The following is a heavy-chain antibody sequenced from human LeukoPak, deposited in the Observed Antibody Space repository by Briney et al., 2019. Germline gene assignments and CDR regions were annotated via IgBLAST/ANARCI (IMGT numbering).Heavy chain of an antibody. CDR1: GGSFSGYY. Sequence: SETLSLTCAVYGGSFSGYYWSWIRQPPGKGLEWIGEINHSGSTNYNPSLKSRGTISVDTSKNQFSLKLSSVTAADTAVYYCARSGIQLWHPNVFDYWSQGTLVTVSS. CDR2: INHSGST. CDR3: ARSGIQLWHPNVFDY. D-gene: IGHD5-18*01. V-gene: IGHV4-34*01. J-gene: IGHJ4*02.